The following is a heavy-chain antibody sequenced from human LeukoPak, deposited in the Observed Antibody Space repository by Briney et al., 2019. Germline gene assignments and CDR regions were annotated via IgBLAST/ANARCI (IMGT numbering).Heavy chain of an antibody. CDR3: ARERQQLSWFDP. D-gene: IGHD6-13*01. J-gene: IGHJ5*02. V-gene: IGHV4-59*01. Sequence: SETLSLTCTVSGGSISSYYWSWIRQPPGKGLEWIGYIYYSGSTKYNPSLKSRLTISVDTSKNQFSLKLSSATAADTAVYYCARERQQLSWFDPWGQGTLVTVSS. CDR1: GGSISSYY. CDR2: IYYSGST.